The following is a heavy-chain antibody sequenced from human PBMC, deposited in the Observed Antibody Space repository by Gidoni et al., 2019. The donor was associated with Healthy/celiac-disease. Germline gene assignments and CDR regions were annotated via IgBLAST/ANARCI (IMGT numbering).Heavy chain of an antibody. CDR3: ARDYDSSGYPHPFDY. V-gene: IGHV3-21*01. Sequence: EVQLVESGGGLVKPGGSLRRSCAASGFTFGSYSMNWVRQAPGKGLEWVSSISSSSSYIYYADSVKGRFTISRDNAKNSLYLQMNSLRAEDTAVYYCARDYDSSGYPHPFDYWGQGTLVTVSS. J-gene: IGHJ4*02. CDR2: ISSSSSYI. CDR1: GFTFGSYS. D-gene: IGHD3-22*01.